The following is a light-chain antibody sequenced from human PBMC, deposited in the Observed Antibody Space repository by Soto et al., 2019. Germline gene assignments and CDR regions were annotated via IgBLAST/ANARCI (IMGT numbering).Light chain of an antibody. CDR2: GNR. CDR1: TSNLGAGYD. Sequence: QLVLTQPPSVSGAPGQRVTLSCTGNTSNLGAGYDVHWYQQLPGAAPKLVIFGNRNRPSGVPERFSGSKSGTSASLAITGLQAEDEADYYCQAYDYTLTASVFGGGTKVTVL. V-gene: IGLV1-40*01. CDR3: QAYDYTLTASV. J-gene: IGLJ3*02.